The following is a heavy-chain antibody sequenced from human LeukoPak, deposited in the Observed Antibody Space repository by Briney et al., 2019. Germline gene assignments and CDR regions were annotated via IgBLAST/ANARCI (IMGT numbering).Heavy chain of an antibody. CDR3: ARDGFLEWLLFLDY. V-gene: IGHV1-18*01. D-gene: IGHD3-3*01. Sequence: ASVKVSCKASGYTFTSYGISWVRQAPGQGLEWMGWISVYNGNTNYAQKLQGRVTMTTDTSTSTAYMELRSLRSDDTAVYYCARDGFLEWLLFLDYWGQGTLVTVSS. J-gene: IGHJ4*02. CDR2: ISVYNGNT. CDR1: GYTFTSYG.